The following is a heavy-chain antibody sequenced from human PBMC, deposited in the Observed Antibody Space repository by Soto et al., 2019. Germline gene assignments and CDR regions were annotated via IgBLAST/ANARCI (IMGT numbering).Heavy chain of an antibody. Sequence: QVQLVESGGGVVQPGRSLRLSCAASGFTFSDYAMHRVRQPPGKGLEWVAAIPYDGSNKYYADSVKGRFTISRDNSKNTLYLQMNSLRAEDTAVYYCAKRVGGDGWAPGYWGQGTLVTVSS. J-gene: IGHJ4*02. D-gene: IGHD3-10*01. CDR3: AKRVGGDGWAPGY. CDR2: IPYDGSNK. V-gene: IGHV3-30*18. CDR1: GFTFSDYA.